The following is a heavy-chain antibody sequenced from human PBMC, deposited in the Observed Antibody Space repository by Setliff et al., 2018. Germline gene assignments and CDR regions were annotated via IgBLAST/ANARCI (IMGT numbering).Heavy chain of an antibody. CDR3: ARPYYYDSSGYCYDY. Sequence: SETLSLTCTVSGGSISSHYWSWIRQPPGKGLEWIGYIYYSGSTNYNPSLKSRVTISVDTSKNQFSLKLSSVTAADTAVYYCARPYYYDSSGYCYDYWGQGTLVTVSS. V-gene: IGHV4-59*11. D-gene: IGHD3-22*01. J-gene: IGHJ4*02. CDR1: GGSISSHY. CDR2: IYYSGST.